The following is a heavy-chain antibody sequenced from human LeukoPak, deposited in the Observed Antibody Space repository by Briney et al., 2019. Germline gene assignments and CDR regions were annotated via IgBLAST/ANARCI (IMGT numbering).Heavy chain of an antibody. V-gene: IGHV1-18*01. CDR1: GYTFTSYG. CDR3: ARVWGYCGGDCHFDY. CDR2: ISAYNGNT. Sequence: ASVKVSCKASGYTFTSYGISWVRQAPGQGLEWMGWISAYNGNTNYAQKLQGRVTMTTDTSTSTAYMELSSLRSEDTAVYYCARVWGYCGGDCHFDYWGQGTLVTVSS. J-gene: IGHJ4*02. D-gene: IGHD2-21*01.